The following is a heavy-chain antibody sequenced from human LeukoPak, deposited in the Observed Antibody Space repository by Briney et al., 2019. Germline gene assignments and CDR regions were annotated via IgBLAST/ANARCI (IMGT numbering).Heavy chain of an antibody. Sequence: GGSLRLSCAASGFTFNSYWMSWVRRAPGKGLEWVANIKQDGSERYYVDSVKGRFTISRDNAKNSLFLQMSSLRAEDTAVYYCAREVTTVSPKYYFDYWGQGTLVTVSS. D-gene: IGHD4-11*01. V-gene: IGHV3-7*01. CDR2: IKQDGSER. CDR3: AREVTTVSPKYYFDY. J-gene: IGHJ4*02. CDR1: GFTFNSYW.